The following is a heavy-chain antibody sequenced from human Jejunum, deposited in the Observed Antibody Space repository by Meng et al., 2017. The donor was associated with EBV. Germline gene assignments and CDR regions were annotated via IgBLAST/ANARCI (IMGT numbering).Heavy chain of an antibody. CDR2: IYWDDSR. CDR1: GFPLTTNGVG. CDR3: AHKGSGSYPLDY. V-gene: IGHV2-5*02. Sequence: HIHLKESGPTPVKPTPTLTPPCTFSGFPLTTNGVGVGWIRQPPGKALEWLAVIYWDDSRLYSPSLNSRLTITKDTSKSQVVLTMTDMDPVDTATYYCAHKGSGSYPLDYWGQGTLVTVSS. D-gene: IGHD1-26*01. J-gene: IGHJ4*02.